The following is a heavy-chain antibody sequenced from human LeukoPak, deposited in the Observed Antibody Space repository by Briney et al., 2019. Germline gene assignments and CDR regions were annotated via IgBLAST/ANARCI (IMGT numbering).Heavy chain of an antibody. J-gene: IGHJ4*02. CDR2: ISAYNGNT. D-gene: IGHD3-22*01. V-gene: IGHV1-18*01. CDR3: ARAGGSAVVVVIPSDY. CDR1: GYTFTSYG. Sequence: GASVKVSCKASGYTFTSYGISWVRQAPGQGLEWMGWISAYNGNTNYAQKLQGRVTMTTDTSTSTAYMELRSLRSDDTAVYYCARAGGSAVVVVIPSDYWGQGTLVTVSS.